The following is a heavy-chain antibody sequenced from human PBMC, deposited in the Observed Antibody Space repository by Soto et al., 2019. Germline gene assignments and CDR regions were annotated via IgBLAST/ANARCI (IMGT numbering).Heavy chain of an antibody. J-gene: IGHJ5*02. Sequence: PSETLSLTCAVSGGSISSGGYSWSWIRQPPGKGLEWIGYIYHSGSTYYNPSLKSRVTISVDRSKNQLSLKLSSVTAADTAVYYCARGYYDILTGYYNNWFDPWGQGTLVTVSS. V-gene: IGHV4-30-2*01. D-gene: IGHD3-9*01. CDR1: GGSISSGGYS. CDR3: ARGYYDILTGYYNNWFDP. CDR2: IYHSGST.